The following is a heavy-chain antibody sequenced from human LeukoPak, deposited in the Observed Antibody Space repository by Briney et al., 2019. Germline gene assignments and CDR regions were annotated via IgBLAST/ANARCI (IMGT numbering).Heavy chain of an antibody. CDR3: TRHFSGAAAPLPFDF. CDR1: GGSIRSYY. V-gene: IGHV4-59*08. J-gene: IGHJ4*02. CDR2: IYYSGST. Sequence: SETLSLTCTVSGGSIRSYYWGWIRQPPGEGLEWIGYIYYSGSTEYNPSLKSRVTISVDTSKNQFSLKVASVTAADTAVYYCTRHFSGAAAPLPFDFWGQGTLVTVSS. D-gene: IGHD6-13*01.